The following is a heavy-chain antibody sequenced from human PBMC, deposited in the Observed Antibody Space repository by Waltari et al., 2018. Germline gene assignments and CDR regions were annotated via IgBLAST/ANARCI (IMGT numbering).Heavy chain of an antibody. CDR3: AKSLYTGSVSYMLTDV. D-gene: IGHD2-8*02. CDR1: GYSISSAYF. J-gene: IGHJ4*02. Sequence: QVQLQESGPGLVKPSETLSLTCTVSGYSISSAYFWGWIRQPPGKGLEWIGSVHHSGRAYYNPSLQSRVTISVDTTRGQVSLKLSSVTAADTAVYYCAKSLYTGSVSYMLTDVWGLGTLVTVSS. CDR2: VHHSGRA. V-gene: IGHV4-38-2*02.